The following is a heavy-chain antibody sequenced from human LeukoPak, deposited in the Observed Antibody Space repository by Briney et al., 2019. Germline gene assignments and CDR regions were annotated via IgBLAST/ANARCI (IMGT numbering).Heavy chain of an antibody. CDR1: GFSLSTSGMC. CDR2: IDWDDDK. D-gene: IGHD4-17*01. Sequence: ASGPTLVNPTQTLTLTCTFSGFSLSTSGMCVSWIRQPPGKALEWLARIDWDDDKYYSTSLKTRLTISKDTSKNQVVLTMTNMDPVDTATYYCARMSFYGDPYYFDYWGQGTLVTVSS. V-gene: IGHV2-70*11. J-gene: IGHJ4*02. CDR3: ARMSFYGDPYYFDY.